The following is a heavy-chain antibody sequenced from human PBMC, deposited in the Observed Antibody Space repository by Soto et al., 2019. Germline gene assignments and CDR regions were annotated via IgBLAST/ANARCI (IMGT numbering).Heavy chain of an antibody. D-gene: IGHD3-22*01. CDR1: GFTFSNAW. Sequence: GGSLRLSCAASGFTFSNAWMNWVRQAPGKGLEWVGRIKSKTDGGTTDYAAPVKGRFTISRDDSKNTLYLQINSLKTEDTAVYYCTGYYYSSGYYLLDYWGQGTLVTVSS. V-gene: IGHV3-15*07. CDR3: TGYYYSSGYYLLDY. J-gene: IGHJ4*02. CDR2: IKSKTDGGTT.